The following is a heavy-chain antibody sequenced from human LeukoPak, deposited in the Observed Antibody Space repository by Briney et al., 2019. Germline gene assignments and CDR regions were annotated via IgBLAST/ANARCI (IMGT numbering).Heavy chain of an antibody. J-gene: IGHJ3*02. CDR2: ISGSGGST. CDR1: GFTFSSYA. V-gene: IGHV3-23*01. D-gene: IGHD3-16*01. CDR3: ARDLFEGFVGPWNAFDI. Sequence: GGSLRLSRAASGFTFSSYAMSWVRQAPGKGREWVSAISGSGGSTYYADSVKGRFTISRDNSKNTLYLQMNSLRAEDTAVYYCARDLFEGFVGPWNAFDIWGQGTMVTVSS.